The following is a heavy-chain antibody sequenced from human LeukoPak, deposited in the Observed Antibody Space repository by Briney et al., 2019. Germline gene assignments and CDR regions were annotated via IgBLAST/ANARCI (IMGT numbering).Heavy chain of an antibody. CDR1: GGSISSYY. Sequence: SETLSLTCTVSGGSISSYYWSWIRQPPGKGLEWIGYIYYSGSTNYNPSLKSRVTISVDTSKNQFSLKLSSVTAADTAVYYCAVGLNCSSTSCRHADYWGQGTLVTVSS. D-gene: IGHD2-2*01. CDR2: IYYSGST. J-gene: IGHJ4*02. V-gene: IGHV4-59*01. CDR3: AVGLNCSSTSCRHADY.